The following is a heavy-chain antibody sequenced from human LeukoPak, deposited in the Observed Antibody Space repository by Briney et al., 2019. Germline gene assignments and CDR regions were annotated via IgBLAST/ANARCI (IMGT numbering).Heavy chain of an antibody. D-gene: IGHD5-18*01. Sequence: SETLFLTCTVSGGSISSGDYYWSWIRQPPGKGLEWIGYIYYSGSTYYNPSLKSRVTISVDTSKNQFSLKLSSVTAADTAVYYCARGLGYSYGYVRAPTNWYFDLWGRGTLVTVSS. CDR1: GGSISSGDYY. J-gene: IGHJ2*01. V-gene: IGHV4-30-4*01. CDR3: ARGLGYSYGYVRAPTNWYFDL. CDR2: IYYSGST.